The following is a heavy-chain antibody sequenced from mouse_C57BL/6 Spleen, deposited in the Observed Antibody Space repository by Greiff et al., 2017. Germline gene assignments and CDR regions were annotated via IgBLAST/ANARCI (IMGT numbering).Heavy chain of an antibody. Sequence: QVQLQQSGAELVKPGASVKISCKASGYAFSSYWMHWVKQRPGKGLEWIGQIYPGAGDTNYNGKFKGKATLTADKSSSTAYMQLSSLTSEDSAVYFCARSVGVPEFAYWGQGTLVTVSA. CDR3: ARSVGVPEFAY. V-gene: IGHV1-80*01. CDR2: IYPGAGDT. CDR1: GYAFSSYW. J-gene: IGHJ3*01. D-gene: IGHD5-1*01.